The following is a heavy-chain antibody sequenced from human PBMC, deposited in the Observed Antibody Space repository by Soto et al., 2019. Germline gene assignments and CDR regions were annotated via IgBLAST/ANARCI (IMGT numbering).Heavy chain of an antibody. CDR1: GVSLPSSGMS. CDR3: AHRHTSVAGAFDY. D-gene: IGHD6-19*01. Sequence: KESGPTLVKPTQTLTLTCTFSGVSLPSSGMSVGRIRQPPGKALEWLALIYWDDNQRYSPSLRGRLTVTKDTSKNQVVLTMTNMDAVYTATYYCAHRHTSVAGAFDYGGQGTLVTVS. V-gene: IGHV2-5*02. CDR2: IYWDDNQ. J-gene: IGHJ4*02.